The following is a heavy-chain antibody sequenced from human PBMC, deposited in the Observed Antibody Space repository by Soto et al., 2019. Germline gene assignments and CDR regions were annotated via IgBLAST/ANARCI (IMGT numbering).Heavy chain of an antibody. D-gene: IGHD5-18*01. CDR3: ARARSIQLNDAFDI. V-gene: IGHV3-7*01. CDR1: GFTFSSYW. J-gene: IGHJ3*02. Sequence: GGSLRLSCAASGFTFSSYWMSWVRQAPGKGLEWVANIKQDGSEKYYVDSVKGRFTISRDNAKNSLYLQMNSLRAEDTAVYYCARARSIQLNDAFDIWGQGTMVTVSS. CDR2: IKQDGSEK.